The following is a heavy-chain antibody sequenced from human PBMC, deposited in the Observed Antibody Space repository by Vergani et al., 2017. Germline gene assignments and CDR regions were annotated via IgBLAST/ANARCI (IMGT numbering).Heavy chain of an antibody. CDR1: GFTFNIYA. J-gene: IGHJ4*02. CDR3: AKVLGGWPLDS. Sequence: EVQLLESGGGLVQPGGSLRLSCAASGFTFNIYAMTWVRQAPGRGLEWFSAITAGGENTFYAESVKGRFTISRDNSKNTLYLFLNSLRVEDTAIYYCAKVLGGWPLDSWGQGALVTVSS. D-gene: IGHD3-10*01. CDR2: ITAGGENT. V-gene: IGHV3-23*01.